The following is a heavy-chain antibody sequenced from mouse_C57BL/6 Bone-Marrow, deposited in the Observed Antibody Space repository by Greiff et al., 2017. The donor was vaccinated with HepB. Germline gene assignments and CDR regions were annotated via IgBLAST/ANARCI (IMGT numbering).Heavy chain of an antibody. CDR1: GYSFTGYY. V-gene: IGHV1-42*01. CDR3: ASTYYYGSSLYWYFDV. CDR2: INPSTGGT. J-gene: IGHJ1*03. Sequence: EVQLQQSGPELVKPGASVKISCKASGYSFTGYYMNWVKQSPEKSLEWIGEINPSTGGTTYNQKFKAKATLTVDKSSSTAYMQLKSLTSEDSAVYYCASTYYYGSSLYWYFDVWGTGTTVTVSS. D-gene: IGHD1-1*01.